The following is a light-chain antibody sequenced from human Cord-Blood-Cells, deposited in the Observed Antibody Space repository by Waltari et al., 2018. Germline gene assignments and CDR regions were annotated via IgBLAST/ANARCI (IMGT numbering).Light chain of an antibody. J-gene: IGKJ2*03. CDR2: LGS. V-gene: IGKV2-28*01. Sequence: DIVMTHAPLSLPVTPGEPASISCRSSQSLLHSNGYNYLDWYLQKPGQSPQLLIYLGSNRASGVPDRFSGSGSGTDFTLKISRVEAEDVGVYYCMQALQTPYSFGPGTKLEIK. CDR1: QSLLHSNGYNY. CDR3: MQALQTPYS.